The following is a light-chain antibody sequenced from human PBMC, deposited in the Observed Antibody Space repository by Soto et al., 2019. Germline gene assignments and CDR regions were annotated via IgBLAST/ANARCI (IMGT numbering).Light chain of an antibody. Sequence: DIQMTQSPSSLSASVGDRVTITCQASQDINNYLNWYQQKPGKVPKILIYDASNLETGVLPRFSGRGSGTEFTFTISSLQPEDIATYSCQQNKNLPITVGQGTRLEIK. CDR1: QDINNY. J-gene: IGKJ5*01. CDR2: DAS. CDR3: QQNKNLPIT. V-gene: IGKV1-33*01.